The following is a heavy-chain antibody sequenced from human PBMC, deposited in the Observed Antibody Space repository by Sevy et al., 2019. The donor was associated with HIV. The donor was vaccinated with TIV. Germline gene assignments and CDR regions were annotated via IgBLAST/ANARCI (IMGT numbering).Heavy chain of an antibody. CDR3: ARNNCSITNCYMGDVFDI. J-gene: IGHJ3*02. Sequence: GGSLRLSCAASGFTFSTYSMNWVRQAPGKGLEWVSSISGISNYIYYAESMKGRFTVSRDNARNSLYLQMNSLRAEDTAVYCCARNNCSITNCYMGDVFDIWGQWTMVTVSS. V-gene: IGHV3-21*01. D-gene: IGHD2-2*02. CDR2: ISGISNYI. CDR1: GFTFSTYS.